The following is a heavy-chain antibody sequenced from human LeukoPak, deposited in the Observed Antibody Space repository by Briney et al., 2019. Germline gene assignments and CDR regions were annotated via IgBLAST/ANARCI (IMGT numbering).Heavy chain of an antibody. J-gene: IGHJ5*02. V-gene: IGHV3-66*02. D-gene: IGHD1-26*01. CDR1: GFTFSSYA. CDR2: IYSGGST. CDR3: ARVGVGNWFDP. Sequence: GGSLRLSCAASGFTFSSYAMSWVRQAPGKGLEWVSVIYSGGSTYYADSVKGRFTISRDNSKNTLYLQMNSLRAEDTAVYYCARVGVGNWFDPWGQGTLVTVSS.